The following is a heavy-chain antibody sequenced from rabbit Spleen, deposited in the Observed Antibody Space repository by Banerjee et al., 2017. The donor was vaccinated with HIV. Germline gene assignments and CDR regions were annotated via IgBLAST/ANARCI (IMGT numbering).Heavy chain of an antibody. D-gene: IGHD8-1*01. CDR1: GIEFSSYNF. CDR2: IELGSRDFT. Sequence: QQLEESGGDLVQPGASLTLTCTASGIEFSSYNFMCWVRQAPGKGLEWIACIELGSRDFTYYASWAKGRFTISKSSSTTVTLQMTSLTVADTATYFCARDTGSSFSTYGMDLWGPGTLVTVS. V-gene: IGHV1S40*01. CDR3: ARDTGSSFSTYGMDL. J-gene: IGHJ6*01.